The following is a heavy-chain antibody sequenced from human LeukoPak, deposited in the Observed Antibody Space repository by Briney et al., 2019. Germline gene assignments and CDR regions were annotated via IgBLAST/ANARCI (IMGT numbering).Heavy chain of an antibody. CDR3: ARDDYVWGSYHHFDY. J-gene: IGHJ4*02. Sequence: GGSLRLSCAASGFTFSSYAMSWVRQAPGKGLEWVSAISGSGGSTYYADSVKGRFTFSRDNSKNTLYLQMNSLRAEDTAVYYCARDDYVWGSYHHFDYWGQGTLVTVSS. CDR1: GFTFSSYA. D-gene: IGHD3-16*02. CDR2: ISGSGGST. V-gene: IGHV3-23*01.